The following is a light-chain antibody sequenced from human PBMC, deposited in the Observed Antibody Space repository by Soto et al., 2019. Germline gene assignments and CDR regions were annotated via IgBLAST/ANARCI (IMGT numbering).Light chain of an antibody. V-gene: IGKV3-20*01. CDR2: SSS. Sequence: EIVLTQSPGTLSLSPGERATLSCRASQTISGTYLAWYQQKPGQAPRLLIYSSSSRAAGVSDRFSGSGSGTDLSLTISRLEPEDFAMYYCQQYGSSPTTFGHGTKVDIK. J-gene: IGKJ1*01. CDR3: QQYGSSPTT. CDR1: QTISGTY.